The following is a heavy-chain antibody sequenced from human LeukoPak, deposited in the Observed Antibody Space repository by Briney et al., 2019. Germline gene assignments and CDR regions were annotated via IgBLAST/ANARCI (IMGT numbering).Heavy chain of an antibody. Sequence: PGGPLRLSCAASEITVSSNYMSWVRQAPGKGLEWVSVIYSGGDTFYADSVKGRFTISRDNSKNKLDLQMNSLRAEDTAVYYCVSHHSGSYSAAFDIWGQGTMVTVS. D-gene: IGHD1-26*01. CDR2: IYSGGDT. CDR3: VSHHSGSYSAAFDI. J-gene: IGHJ3*02. CDR1: EITVSSNY. V-gene: IGHV3-53*01.